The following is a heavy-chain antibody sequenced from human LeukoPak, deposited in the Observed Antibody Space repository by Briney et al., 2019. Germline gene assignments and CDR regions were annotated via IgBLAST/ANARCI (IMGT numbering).Heavy chain of an antibody. CDR3: ARGYSYGTSAFDI. J-gene: IGHJ3*02. D-gene: IGHD5-18*01. V-gene: IGHV4-59*01. Sequence: PSETLSLTCTVSGGSISSYYWSWIRQPPGKGLEWIGYIYYSGSTNYNPSLKSRVTISVDTSKNQFSLKLSSVTAADTAVYYCARGYSYGTSAFDIWGQGTMVTVSS. CDR1: GGSISSYY. CDR2: IYYSGST.